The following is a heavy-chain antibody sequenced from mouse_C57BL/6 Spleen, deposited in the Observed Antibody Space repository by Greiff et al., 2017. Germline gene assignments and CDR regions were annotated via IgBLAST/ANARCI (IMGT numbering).Heavy chain of an antibody. J-gene: IGHJ4*01. V-gene: IGHV1-5*01. CDR2: IYPGNSDT. Sequence: EVQLQQSGTVLARPGASVKMSCKTSGYTFTSYWMHWVKQRPGQGLEWIGAIYPGNSDTSYNQKFKGKDKLTAVTSASTAYMELSSLTNEDSAVYYCTREGIRHTFMGYWGQGTSVTVSS. D-gene: IGHD5-1-1*01. CDR1: GYTFTSYW. CDR3: TREGIRHTFMGY.